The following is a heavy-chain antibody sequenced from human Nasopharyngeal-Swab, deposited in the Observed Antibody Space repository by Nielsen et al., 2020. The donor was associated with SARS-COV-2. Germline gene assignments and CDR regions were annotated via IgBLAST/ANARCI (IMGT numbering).Heavy chain of an antibody. CDR2: IGDKDHNYAT. J-gene: IGHJ4*02. CDR3: TTDYYFDY. V-gene: IGHV3-73*01. Sequence: GESLTLSCAASGFIFSGPAMHWVRQASGKGLEWVGRIGDKDHNYATTYGAAVKGRFTISRDDSKNTAFLQMDSLKTEDTALYYRTTDYYFDYWGQGTLVTVSS. CDR1: GFIFSGPA.